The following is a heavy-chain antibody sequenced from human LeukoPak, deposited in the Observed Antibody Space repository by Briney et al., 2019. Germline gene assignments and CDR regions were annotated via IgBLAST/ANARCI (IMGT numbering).Heavy chain of an antibody. D-gene: IGHD2-21*02. J-gene: IGHJ3*02. Sequence: SETLSLTCTVSGVSISSGGYYWSWIRQHPGKGLEWIGYIYYSGSTYYNPSLKSRVTISVDTSKNQFSLKLSSVTAADTAVYYCARRTYCGGDCYDAFDIWGQGTMVTVSS. CDR3: ARRTYCGGDCYDAFDI. V-gene: IGHV4-31*03. CDR2: IYYSGST. CDR1: GVSISSGGYY.